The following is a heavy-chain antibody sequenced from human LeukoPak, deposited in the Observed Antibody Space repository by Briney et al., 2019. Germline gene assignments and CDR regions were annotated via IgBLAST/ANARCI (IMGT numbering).Heavy chain of an antibody. D-gene: IGHD6-13*01. CDR2: INHSGST. CDR1: GGSFSGYY. V-gene: IGHV4-34*01. Sequence: PSETLSLTCAVYGGSFSGYYWSWIRQPPGKGLEWIGEINHSGSTNYNPSLKSRVTISVDTSKNQFSLKLSSVTAADTAVYYCARAGEYSSGWYREMYNWFDPWGQGTLVTVSS. CDR3: ARAGEYSSGWYREMYNWFDP. J-gene: IGHJ5*02.